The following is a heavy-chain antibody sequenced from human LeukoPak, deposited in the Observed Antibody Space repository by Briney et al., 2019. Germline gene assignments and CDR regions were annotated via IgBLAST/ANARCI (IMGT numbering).Heavy chain of an antibody. CDR1: GYTFTGYY. D-gene: IGHD6-13*01. Sequence: ASVKVSCKASGYTFTGYYMHWVRQAPGQGLEWMGWINPNSGGTNYAQKFQGRVTMTRDTSISTAYMELSRLRSDDTAVYYCASTQYSSSWPFAYWGKGTLVTVSS. V-gene: IGHV1-2*02. J-gene: IGHJ4*02. CDR2: INPNSGGT. CDR3: ASTQYSSSWPFAY.